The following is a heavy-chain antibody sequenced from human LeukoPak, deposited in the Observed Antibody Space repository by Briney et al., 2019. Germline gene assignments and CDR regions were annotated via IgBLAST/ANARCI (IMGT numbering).Heavy chain of an antibody. D-gene: IGHD4-17*01. V-gene: IGHV1-24*01. J-gene: IGHJ5*02. CDR3: ATTWAALYDYAVVRPGRTNWFDP. Sequence: ASVKVSCKVSGYTLTELSMHWVRQAPGKGLEWMGGFDPEDGETIYAQKFQGRVTMTEDTSTDTAYMELSSLRSEDTAVYYCATTWAALYDYAVVRPGRTNWFDPWGQGTLVTVSS. CDR1: GYTLTELS. CDR2: FDPEDGET.